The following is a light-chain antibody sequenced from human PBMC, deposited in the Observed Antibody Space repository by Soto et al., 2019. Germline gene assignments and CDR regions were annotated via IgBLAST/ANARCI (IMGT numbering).Light chain of an antibody. J-gene: IGKJ4*01. CDR1: QTISTS. CDR2: AAS. V-gene: IGKV1-5*01. CDR3: QQYYSYPLT. Sequence: DIQMTQSPSTLSGSVGDRVTVTCRASQTISTSLAWYQQIPGRAPKLLIYAASTLQSGVPSRFSGSGSGTDFTLTISCLQSEDFATYYCQQYYSYPLTFGGGTKVDI.